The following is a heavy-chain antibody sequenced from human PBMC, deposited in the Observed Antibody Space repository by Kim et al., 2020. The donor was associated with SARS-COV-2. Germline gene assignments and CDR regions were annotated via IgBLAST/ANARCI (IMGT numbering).Heavy chain of an antibody. CDR1: GGSISSSSYY. CDR3: ATLLWFGAKFDY. V-gene: IGHV4-39*01. Sequence: SETLSLTCTVSGGSISSSSYYWGWIRQPPGKGLEWIGSIYYSGSTYYNPSLKSRVTISVDTSKNQFSLKLSSVTAADTAVYYCATLLWFGAKFDYWGQGTLVTVSS. J-gene: IGHJ4*02. D-gene: IGHD3-10*01. CDR2: IYYSGST.